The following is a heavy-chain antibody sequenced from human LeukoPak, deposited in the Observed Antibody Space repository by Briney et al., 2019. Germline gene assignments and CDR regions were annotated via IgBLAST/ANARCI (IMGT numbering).Heavy chain of an antibody. Sequence: SETLSLTCAVYGGSFSGYYWSWIRQPPGKGLEWIGEINHSGSTNYNPSLKSRVTISVDKSKNQFSLKLSSVTAADTAVYYCARSPKTGGIDYWGQGTLVTVSS. D-gene: IGHD7-27*01. CDR3: ARSPKTGGIDY. CDR2: INHSGST. CDR1: GGSFSGYY. V-gene: IGHV4-34*01. J-gene: IGHJ4*02.